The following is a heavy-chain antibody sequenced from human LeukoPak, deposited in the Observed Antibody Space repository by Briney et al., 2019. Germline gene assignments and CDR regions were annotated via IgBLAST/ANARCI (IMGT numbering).Heavy chain of an antibody. J-gene: IGHJ4*02. D-gene: IGHD5-12*01. Sequence: ASVKVSCKAFGYTFTGYYMHWVRQAPGQGLEWMGWINPNSGGTNYAQKFQGRVTITADKSTSTAYMELSRLRSDDTAVYYCARESGVATIPLDYWGQGTLVTVSS. CDR1: GYTFTGYY. CDR2: INPNSGGT. V-gene: IGHV1-2*02. CDR3: ARESGVATIPLDY.